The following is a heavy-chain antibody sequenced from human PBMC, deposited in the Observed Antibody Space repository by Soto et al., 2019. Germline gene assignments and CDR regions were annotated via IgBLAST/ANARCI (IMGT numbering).Heavy chain of an antibody. J-gene: IGHJ4*02. D-gene: IGHD3-22*01. CDR3: ASDVYDRSGYYYLGY. CDR2: IYYSGST. CDR1: GGSISSSSYY. Sequence: QLQLQESGPGLVKPSETLSLTCTVSGGSISSSSYYWGWIRQPPGKGLEWIGSIYYSGSTYYNPSLKSRVTISVDTSKNQFSLKLSSVTAADTAVYYCASDVYDRSGYYYLGYWGQGTLVTVSS. V-gene: IGHV4-39*01.